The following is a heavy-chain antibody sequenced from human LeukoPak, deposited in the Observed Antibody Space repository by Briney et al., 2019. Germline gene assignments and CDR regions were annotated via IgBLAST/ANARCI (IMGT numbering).Heavy chain of an antibody. Sequence: PSETLSLICTVSGGSISSYYWSWIRQPPGKGLEWIGYIYYSGSTNYNPSLKSRVTISVDTSKNQFSLKLSSVTAADTAVYYCARLRYYYDSSGYYYVDAFDIWGQGTMVTVSS. V-gene: IGHV4-59*01. CDR2: IYYSGST. J-gene: IGHJ3*02. CDR3: ARLRYYYDSSGYYYVDAFDI. D-gene: IGHD3-22*01. CDR1: GGSISSYY.